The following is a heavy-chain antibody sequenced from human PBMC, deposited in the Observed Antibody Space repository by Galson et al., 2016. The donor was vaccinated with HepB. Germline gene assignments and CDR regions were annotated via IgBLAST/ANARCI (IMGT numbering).Heavy chain of an antibody. Sequence: SLRLSCAASGFTFSRYWMHWVRQVPGKGLVWVSRINSDGNTTNYADSVKGRFTISRDNAKNTLYLQMNSLRAEDTAVYYCAREGYYYDNSFFRRENAFDIWGQGTMVTVSS. V-gene: IGHV3-74*01. CDR2: INSDGNTT. D-gene: IGHD3-22*01. J-gene: IGHJ3*02. CDR1: GFTFSRYW. CDR3: AREGYYYDNSFFRRENAFDI.